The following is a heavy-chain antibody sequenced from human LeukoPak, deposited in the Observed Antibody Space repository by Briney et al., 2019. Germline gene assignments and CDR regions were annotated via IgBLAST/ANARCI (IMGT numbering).Heavy chain of an antibody. D-gene: IGHD3-22*01. Sequence: GGSLRLSCAASGFTFSSYAMSWVRQAPGKGLEWVSAISGSGDSTYYADSVKGRFTISRDNSKNTLYLQMNSLRAEDTAVYYCAKGTTMIVVVSDYWGQGPLVTVPS. CDR2: ISGSGDST. J-gene: IGHJ4*02. CDR3: AKGTTMIVVVSDY. V-gene: IGHV3-23*01. CDR1: GFTFSSYA.